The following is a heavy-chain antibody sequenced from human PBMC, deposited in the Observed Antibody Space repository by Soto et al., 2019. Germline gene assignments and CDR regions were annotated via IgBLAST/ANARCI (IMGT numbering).Heavy chain of an antibody. D-gene: IGHD3-16*01. CDR1: GGSISSYY. CDR2: IYYSGST. V-gene: IGHV4-59*01. J-gene: IGHJ5*02. CDR3: ARSYYDYVWGSYWFDP. Sequence: NPSETLSLTCTVSGGSISSYYWSWIRQPPGKGLEWIGYIYYSGSTNYNPSLKSRVTISVDTSKNQCSLKLSSVTAADTAVYYCARSYYDYVWGSYWFDPWGQGTLVTVSS.